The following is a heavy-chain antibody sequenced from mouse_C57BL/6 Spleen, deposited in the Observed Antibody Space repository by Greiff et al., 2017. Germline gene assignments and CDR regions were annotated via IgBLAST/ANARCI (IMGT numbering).Heavy chain of an antibody. D-gene: IGHD2-4*01. Sequence: LQQSGPELVKPGASVKISCKASGYAFSSSWMNWVKQRPGKGLEWIGRIYPGDGDTNYNGKFKGKATLTADKSSSTAYMQLSSLTSEDSAVDFCARASYYDYGYALDYWGQGTSVTVSS. CDR2: IYPGDGDT. V-gene: IGHV1-82*01. CDR1: GYAFSSSW. J-gene: IGHJ4*01. CDR3: ARASYYDYGYALDY.